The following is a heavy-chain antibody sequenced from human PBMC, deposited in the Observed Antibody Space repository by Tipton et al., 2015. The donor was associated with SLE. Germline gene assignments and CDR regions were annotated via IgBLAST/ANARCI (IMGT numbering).Heavy chain of an antibody. D-gene: IGHD1-26*01. CDR1: GFTFSSYG. CDR2: IRHDGSNK. V-gene: IGHV3-30*02. CDR3: ARDVVVGAAFRFYCTDV. Sequence: QLVQSGGGVVQPGGSLRLSCAASGFTFSSYGMHWVRQAPGKGLEWVTFIRHDGSNKYYADSVKGRFTVSRDNSRYTVYLQMDSLTTEDTAVYFCARDVVVGAAFRFYCTDVWGKGTTVTVS. J-gene: IGHJ6*03.